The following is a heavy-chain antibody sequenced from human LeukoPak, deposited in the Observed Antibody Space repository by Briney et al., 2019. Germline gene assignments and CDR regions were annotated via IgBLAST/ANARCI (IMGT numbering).Heavy chain of an antibody. CDR3: AKVRHDILTVACFDY. V-gene: IGHV3-23*01. Sequence: GGSLRLSCAASGFTFRSYAVSWVRQAPGGGLEWVSAISGSGGSTYYADSAKGRFTISRDNSKNKLYLQMNSMRAEDTAVDYCAKVRHDILTVACFDYWGQGTLVTVSS. CDR2: ISGSGGST. D-gene: IGHD3-9*01. CDR1: GFTFRSYA. J-gene: IGHJ4*02.